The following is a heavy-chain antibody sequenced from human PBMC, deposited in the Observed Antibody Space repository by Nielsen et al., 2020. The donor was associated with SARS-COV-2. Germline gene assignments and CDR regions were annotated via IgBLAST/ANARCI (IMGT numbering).Heavy chain of an antibody. D-gene: IGHD1-26*01. Sequence: GESLKISCAASGFDFSDFAMTWVRQAPGKGLEWISAIGGTGGNKYYADSVKGRFTISRDNSQNTLFLQMNSLRAEDTALYYCAARGEWELPDYWGQGTLVTVSS. CDR1: GFDFSDFA. CDR3: AARGEWELPDY. V-gene: IGHV3-23*01. J-gene: IGHJ4*02. CDR2: IGGTGGNK.